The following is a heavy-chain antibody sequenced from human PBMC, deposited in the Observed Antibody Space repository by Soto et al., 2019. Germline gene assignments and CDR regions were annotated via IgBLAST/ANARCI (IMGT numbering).Heavy chain of an antibody. V-gene: IGHV1-69*13. J-gene: IGHJ4*02. CDR2: IIPIFGTA. D-gene: IGHD1-26*01. CDR1: GGTFSSYA. CDR3: ARFMYSGSYYNY. Sequence: GAPVKVSCKASGGTFSSYAISWVRQAPGQGLEWMGGIIPIFGTANYAQKFQGRVTITADESTSTAYMELSSLRSEDTAVYYCARFMYSGSYYNYWGQGTLVTVS.